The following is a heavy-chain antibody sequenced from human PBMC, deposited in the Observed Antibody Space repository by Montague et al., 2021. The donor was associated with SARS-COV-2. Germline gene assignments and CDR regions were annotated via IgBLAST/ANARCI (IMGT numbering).Heavy chain of an antibody. CDR1: VGSISSSSYY. D-gene: IGHD3-10*01. J-gene: IGHJ4*02. V-gene: IGHV4-39*01. Sequence: SETLSLTCTVSVGSISSSSYYWGWIRQPPGKGLEWIGCIYYSGSTYYNPSLKSRVTISVDTSKNQFSLKLSSVTAADTAVYYCARESGSGSYLVYWGQGTLVTVSS. CDR2: IYYSGST. CDR3: ARESGSGSYLVY.